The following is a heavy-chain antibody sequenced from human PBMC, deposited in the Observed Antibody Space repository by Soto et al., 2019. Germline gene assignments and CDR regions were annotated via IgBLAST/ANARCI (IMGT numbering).Heavy chain of an antibody. J-gene: IGHJ6*02. CDR2: ISYDGSKE. CDR1: GFTFSSYG. D-gene: IGHD1-26*01. Sequence: GGSLRLSCAASGFTFSSYGMHWVRRAPGKGLEWVALISYDGSKEYYADSVRGQFTISRDNSKNTLYLQMNFLRVEDTAVYYCARDFTVGATYSGPYYYAMDVWGQGTTVTVS. V-gene: IGHV3-33*05. CDR3: ARDFTVGATYSGPYYYAMDV.